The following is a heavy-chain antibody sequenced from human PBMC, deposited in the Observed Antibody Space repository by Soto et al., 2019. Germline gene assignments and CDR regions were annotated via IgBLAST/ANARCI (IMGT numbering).Heavy chain of an antibody. D-gene: IGHD3-3*01. V-gene: IGHV2-5*01. Sequence: ESGPTLVNATQTLTLTCTFSGFSLSTSGEGVGWMRQPPGKALEWLALIYWNDDKRYSPSLKSRLTITKDTSKNREVLTMTKLEPLDTATSSCAHRQRLWSDTGEFDYWGQRTLVTVSS. J-gene: IGHJ4*02. CDR1: GFSLSTSGEG. CDR3: AHRQRLWSDTGEFDY. CDR2: IYWNDDK.